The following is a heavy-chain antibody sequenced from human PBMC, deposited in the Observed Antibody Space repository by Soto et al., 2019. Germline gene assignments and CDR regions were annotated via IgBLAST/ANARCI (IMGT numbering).Heavy chain of an antibody. D-gene: IGHD1-26*01. V-gene: IGHV1-3*01. CDR1: GYTFTSYA. Sequence: GASVKVSCKASGYTFTSYAMHWVRQAPGQRLEWMGWINAGNGNTKYSQKFQGRVTITRDTSASTAYMELSSLRSEDTAVYYCARSNDSGSYYRHWFDPWGQGTLVTVSS. CDR2: INAGNGNT. CDR3: ARSNDSGSYYRHWFDP. J-gene: IGHJ5*02.